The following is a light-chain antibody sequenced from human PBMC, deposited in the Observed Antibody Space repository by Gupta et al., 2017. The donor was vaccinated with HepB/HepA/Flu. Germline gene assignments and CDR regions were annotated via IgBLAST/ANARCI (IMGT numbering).Light chain of an antibody. V-gene: IGLV6-57*03. CDR1: SGSIASNY. Sequence: NFMLTQPLSVSESPGKTVTISCPRPSGSIASNYVQWYQQRPGSAPTTVIFENDKRPSGVPDRFSGSIDSSSNSASLTISGLKTEDEADYFCQSYDNTKAVFGGGTQLTVL. J-gene: IGLJ7*01. CDR2: END. CDR3: QSYDNTKAV.